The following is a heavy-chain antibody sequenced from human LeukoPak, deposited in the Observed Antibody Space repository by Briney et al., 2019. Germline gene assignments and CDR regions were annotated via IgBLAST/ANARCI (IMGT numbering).Heavy chain of an antibody. V-gene: IGHV4-30-2*01. J-gene: IGHJ4*02. CDR2: IYHNGNT. CDR1: GGSISSGGYS. Sequence: ASQTLSLTCAVSGGSISSGGYSWSWIRQPPGKGLEWIGYIYHNGNTYYSPSLKSRATISVDRSKNQLSLKLSSVTAADTAMYYCASGGYSYGFDYWGQGTLVTVSS. CDR3: ASGGYSYGFDY. D-gene: IGHD5-18*01.